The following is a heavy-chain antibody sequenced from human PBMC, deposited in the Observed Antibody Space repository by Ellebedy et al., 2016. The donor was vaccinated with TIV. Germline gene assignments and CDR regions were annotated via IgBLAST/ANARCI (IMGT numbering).Heavy chain of an antibody. D-gene: IGHD3-9*01. V-gene: IGHV3-23*01. Sequence: GESLKISXAASGFTFSSYAMSWVRQAPGKGLEWVSAISGSGGSTYYADSVKGRFTISRDNSKNTLYLQMNSLRAEDTAVYYCATDLRYVWSWFDPWGQGTLVTVSS. CDR2: ISGSGGST. J-gene: IGHJ5*02. CDR3: ATDLRYVWSWFDP. CDR1: GFTFSSYA.